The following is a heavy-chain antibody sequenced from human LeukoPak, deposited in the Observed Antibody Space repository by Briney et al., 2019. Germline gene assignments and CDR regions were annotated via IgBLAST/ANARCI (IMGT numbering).Heavy chain of an antibody. CDR3: ARRRIAARRPLNYFDH. V-gene: IGHV4-34*01. Sequence: SETLSLTCAVYGGSFSGYYWSWVRQPPGKGLEWIGEINHSGSTNYNPSLKSRVTISVDTSKNQFSLKLSSVTAADTAVYYCARRRIAARRPLNYFDHWGQGTLVTVSS. J-gene: IGHJ4*02. D-gene: IGHD6-6*01. CDR2: INHSGST. CDR1: GGSFSGYY.